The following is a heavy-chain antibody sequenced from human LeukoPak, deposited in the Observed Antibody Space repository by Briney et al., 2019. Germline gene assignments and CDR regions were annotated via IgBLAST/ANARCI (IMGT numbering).Heavy chain of an antibody. J-gene: IGHJ5*02. CDR3: ARERLLSANWFDP. V-gene: IGHV3-21*01. CDR2: ISSSSSYI. CDR1: GFTFSSYS. D-gene: IGHD2-21*01. Sequence: GGSLRLSCAASGFTFSSYSMNWVRQAPGKGLEWVSSISSSSSYIYYADSVKGRFTISRDNAKNSLYLQMNSLRAEDTAVYYCARERLLSANWFDPWGQGTLVTVSS.